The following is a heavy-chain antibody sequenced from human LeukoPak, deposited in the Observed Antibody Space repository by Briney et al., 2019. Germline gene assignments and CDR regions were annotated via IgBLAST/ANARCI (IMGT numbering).Heavy chain of an antibody. J-gene: IGHJ4*02. Sequence: GGSLRLSCAGSGFTFGDNYMSWIRQAPGKGLEWISYISGGGSITHYADSVKGRFTISRGNAKNTLYLQMNSLRAEDTAVYYCARSMVTIPIPGGYWGQGTLVTVSS. CDR3: ARSMVTIPIPGGY. D-gene: IGHD2-2*02. V-gene: IGHV3-11*04. CDR2: ISGGGSIT. CDR1: GFTFGDNY.